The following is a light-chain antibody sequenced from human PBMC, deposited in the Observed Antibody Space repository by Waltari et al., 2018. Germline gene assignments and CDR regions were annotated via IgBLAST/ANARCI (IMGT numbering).Light chain of an antibody. CDR2: KVS. J-gene: IGKJ2*01. Sequence: DVVMTQSPLSLPVTLGQPASISCRSSQSLVHSYGNTYLNWFHQRPGQSPRRLIYKVSTRDSGVPDRFSGSGSGTDFTLKISRVEAEDVGVYYCMQGTHWPPYTFGQGTKLEIK. CDR3: MQGTHWPPYT. CDR1: QSLVHSYGNTY. V-gene: IGKV2-30*02.